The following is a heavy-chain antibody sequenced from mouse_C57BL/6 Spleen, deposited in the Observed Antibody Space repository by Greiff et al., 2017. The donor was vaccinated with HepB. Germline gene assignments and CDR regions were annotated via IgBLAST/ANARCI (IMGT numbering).Heavy chain of an antibody. V-gene: IGHV1-18*01. CDR2: INPNNGGT. CDR3: ARSIYYGNSSWFAY. Sequence: VQLQQSGPELVKPGASVKIPCKASGYTFTDYNMDWVKQSHGKSLEWIGDINPNNGGTIYNQKFKGKATLTVAKSSSTAYMELRGLTAEDTAVYYCARSIYYGNSSWFAYWGQGTLVTVSA. D-gene: IGHD2-1*01. CDR1: GYTFTDYN. J-gene: IGHJ3*01.